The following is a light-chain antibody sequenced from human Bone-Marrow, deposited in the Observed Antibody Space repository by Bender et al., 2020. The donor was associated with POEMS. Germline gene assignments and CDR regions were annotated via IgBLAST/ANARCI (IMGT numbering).Light chain of an antibody. J-gene: IGLJ2*01. Sequence: QSALTQPASVSGSPGQSITISCTGVSSDAGTNNLVSWYQRHPGKTPKLIIYEADKRPSGVSNRFSASKSGNTASLTISGLQPEDEADYYCCSYAGRSNLVFGGGTMLTVL. CDR1: SSDAGTNNL. CDR2: EAD. CDR3: CSYAGRSNLV. V-gene: IGLV2-23*01.